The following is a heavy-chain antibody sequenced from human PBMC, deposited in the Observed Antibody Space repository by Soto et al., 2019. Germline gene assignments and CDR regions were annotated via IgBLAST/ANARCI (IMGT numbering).Heavy chain of an antibody. J-gene: IGHJ4*02. Sequence: QMQLVQSGAEVKKPGSSVKVSCQASGGTFSSHGITWVRQAPGQGLERMGGITPMSGTTNSAQNFQDRVTISADISTGTAHMELRSLKSEDTAVYYCARVPSGYFHFDDWGQGTLVTVSS. CDR2: ITPMSGTT. CDR1: GGTFSSHG. CDR3: ARVPSGYFHFDD. D-gene: IGHD3-22*01. V-gene: IGHV1-69*06.